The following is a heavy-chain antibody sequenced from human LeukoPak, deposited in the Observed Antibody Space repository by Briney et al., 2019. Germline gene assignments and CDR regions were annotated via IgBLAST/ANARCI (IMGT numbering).Heavy chain of an antibody. CDR1: GFTFSNYA. CDR2: MSYDGDNS. D-gene: IGHD3-9*01. Sequence: GGSLRLSCAASGFTFSNYALHWVRQAPGKGLEWVAVMSYDGDNSYYADSLKGRFTISRDNSKNTLYLQMNSLRAEDTAVYYCARDRGETYHLSVYYNYFDHWGQGSLVTVSS. CDR3: ARDRGETYHLSVYYNYFDH. J-gene: IGHJ4*02. V-gene: IGHV3-30*04.